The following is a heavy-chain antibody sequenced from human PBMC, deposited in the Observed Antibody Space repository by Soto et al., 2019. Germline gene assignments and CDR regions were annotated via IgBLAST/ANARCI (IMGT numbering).Heavy chain of an antibody. CDR3: ARPKGTYSSGYYYFDF. Sequence: QVQLEQSGAEVKQPGSSVRVSCKTPGGTFSTYAINWVRQAPGQGLEWMGAIIPLFGTADYSQKFQGRVTITADESTSTAYMELSSLRSDDTAVYFCARPKGTYSSGYYYFDFWGQGTLVTVSS. CDR2: IIPLFGTA. J-gene: IGHJ4*02. CDR1: GGTFSTYA. D-gene: IGHD6-19*01. V-gene: IGHV1-69*01.